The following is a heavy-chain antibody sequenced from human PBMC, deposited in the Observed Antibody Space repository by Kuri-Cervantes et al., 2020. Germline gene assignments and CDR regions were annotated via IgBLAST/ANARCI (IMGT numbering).Heavy chain of an antibody. CDR3: ASLGGGRGDY. Sequence: SETLSLTCAVYGGSFSDINWNWIRQPPGKGLEWIGELTHSGGTNYNPSLKSQVTISVDTSKNQFSLKLSSVTAADTAVYYCASLGGGRGDYWGQGTLVTVSS. CDR2: LTHSGGT. J-gene: IGHJ4*02. CDR1: GGSFSDIN. V-gene: IGHV4-34*01. D-gene: IGHD3-10*01.